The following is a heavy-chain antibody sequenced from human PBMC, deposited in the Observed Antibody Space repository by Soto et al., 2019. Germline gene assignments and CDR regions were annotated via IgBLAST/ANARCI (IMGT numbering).Heavy chain of an antibody. V-gene: IGHV6-1*01. CDR3: ARGFYNWDSYYFDY. J-gene: IGHJ4*02. D-gene: IGHD1-20*01. CDR2: TYYRSKWYN. CDR1: GDSVSSDSAA. Sequence: SQTLSLTCAISGDSVSSDSAAWNWIRQSPSRGLEWLGRTYYRSKWYNDYEVSVRGRITISPDTSKNQFSLQLKSVSPKDTAVYYCARGFYNWDSYYFDYWGQGILVTVSS.